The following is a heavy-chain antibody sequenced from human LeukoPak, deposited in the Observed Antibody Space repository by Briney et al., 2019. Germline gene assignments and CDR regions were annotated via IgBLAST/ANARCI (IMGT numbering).Heavy chain of an antibody. CDR1: GFTFSSYA. Sequence: QPGGSLRLSCAASGFTFSSYAMSWVRQAPGKGLEWVSAISGSGGSTYYADSVKGRFTISRDNSKNTLYLQMNSPRAEDTAVYYCAKDRSITMVRGVSGFDYWGQGTLVTVSS. J-gene: IGHJ4*02. CDR2: ISGSGGST. D-gene: IGHD3-10*01. V-gene: IGHV3-23*01. CDR3: AKDRSITMVRGVSGFDY.